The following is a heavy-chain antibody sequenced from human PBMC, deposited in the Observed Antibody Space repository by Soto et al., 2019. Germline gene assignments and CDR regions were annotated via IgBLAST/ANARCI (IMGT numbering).Heavy chain of an antibody. CDR2: ISGSGGST. CDR3: APRIVVVPAAID. V-gene: IGHV3-23*01. CDR1: GFTFSSYA. J-gene: IGHJ4*02. D-gene: IGHD2-2*01. Sequence: EVQLLESGGGLVQPGGSLRLSCAASGFTFSSYAMSWVRQAPGKGLEWVSAISGSGGSTYYADSVKGRFTISRDNSKNTLYLQMSSLRAEDTAVYYCAPRIVVVPAAIDWGQGTLVTVSS.